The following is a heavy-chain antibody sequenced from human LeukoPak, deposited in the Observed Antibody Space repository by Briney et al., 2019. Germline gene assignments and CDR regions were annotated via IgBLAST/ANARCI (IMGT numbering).Heavy chain of an antibody. Sequence: ASVKVSCKASGYTFTSYGNSWVRQAPGQGLEWMGWISAYNGNTNYAQKLQGRVTMTTDTSTSTAYMELRSLRSDDTAVYYCARHIVVVPAAAGAGMDVWGKGTTVTVSS. J-gene: IGHJ6*04. V-gene: IGHV1-18*04. CDR2: ISAYNGNT. CDR1: GYTFTSYG. D-gene: IGHD2-2*01. CDR3: ARHIVVVPAAAGAGMDV.